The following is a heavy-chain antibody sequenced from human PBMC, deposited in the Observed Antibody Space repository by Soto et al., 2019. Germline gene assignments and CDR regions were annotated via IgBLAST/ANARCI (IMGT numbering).Heavy chain of an antibody. CDR3: ARGPDDSDVPRWDY. V-gene: IGHV1-46*01. Sequence: QVQLVQSGAEVRKPGASVRLSCKASGYTLTRFYLHWVRQAPGQGLEWMGIINTRGGTTAYAQKFRGRLTVTRDTSTSTVYMELSNPRSEDTAIYYCARGPDDSDVPRWDYWGQGTRVTVSS. CDR2: INTRGGTT. J-gene: IGHJ4*02. CDR1: GYTLTRFY. D-gene: IGHD4-17*01.